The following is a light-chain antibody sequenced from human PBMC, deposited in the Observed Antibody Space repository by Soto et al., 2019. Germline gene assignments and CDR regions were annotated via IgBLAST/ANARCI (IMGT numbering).Light chain of an antibody. Sequence: QSALTQPASVSGSPGQSITISCTGTSSDVGSGNLVSWYQQHPGKAPKLLIYETTKRPSGVSDRFSGSKSGNTASVTISGLQAGDEADYYCCSYAGSATVVFGGGTKLTVL. CDR1: SSDVGSGNL. J-gene: IGLJ2*01. V-gene: IGLV2-23*01. CDR3: CSYAGSATVV. CDR2: ETT.